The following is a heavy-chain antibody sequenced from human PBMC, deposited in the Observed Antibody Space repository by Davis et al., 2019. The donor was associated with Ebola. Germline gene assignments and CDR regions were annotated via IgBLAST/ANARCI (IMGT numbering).Heavy chain of an antibody. CDR1: GGSISDYY. D-gene: IGHD4/OR15-4a*01. CDR3: ATDYLKF. Sequence: SETLSLTCTVSGGSISDYYWSWIRQPPGMGLEWIGYILHSGTTNYNSSLKGRVTISVDMSKNQFSLKLSSVTAADTAVYYCATDYLKFWGQGTLVTVSS. CDR2: ILHSGTT. J-gene: IGHJ4*02. V-gene: IGHV4-59*12.